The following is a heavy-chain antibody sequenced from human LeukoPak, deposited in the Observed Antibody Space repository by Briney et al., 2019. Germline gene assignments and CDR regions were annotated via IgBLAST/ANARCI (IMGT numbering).Heavy chain of an antibody. CDR2: ISAYNGNT. V-gene: IGHV1-18*04. CDR1: GYTFTSYG. J-gene: IGHJ4*02. CDR3: ARVTQRDYGRTGFHY. Sequence: KVSCKASGYTFTSYGISWVRQAPGQGLEGMGWISAYNGNTNYAQKLQGRVTMTTDTSTSTAYMELRSLRSDDTAVYYCARVTQRDYGRTGFHYWGQGTLVTVSS. D-gene: IGHD4-17*01.